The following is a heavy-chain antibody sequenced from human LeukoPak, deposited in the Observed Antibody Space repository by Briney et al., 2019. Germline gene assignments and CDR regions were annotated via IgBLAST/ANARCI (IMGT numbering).Heavy chain of an antibody. D-gene: IGHD3-3*01. V-gene: IGHV1-69*05. CDR3: ARDPTQGYYDFWSGYYKGWFDP. Sequence: SVKVSCKASGGTFSSYAISWVRQAPGQGLEWMGGIIPIFGTANYAQKFQGRVTITTDESTSTAYLELSSLRSEDTAVYYCARDPTQGYYDFWSGYYKGWFDPWGQGTLVTVSS. CDR2: IIPIFGTA. J-gene: IGHJ5*02. CDR1: GGTFSSYA.